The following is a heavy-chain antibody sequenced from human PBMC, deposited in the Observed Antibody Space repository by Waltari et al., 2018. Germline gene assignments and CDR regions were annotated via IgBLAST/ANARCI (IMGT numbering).Heavy chain of an antibody. CDR2: IGAAGDT. V-gene: IGHV3-13*01. CDR3: ARGYNGNSDEDGLDV. Sequence: EVQLVESGGGLVQPGGSLRLSCATSGFSFSGYDMHWVRQVAGKGLEWVAGIGAAGDTFYPGSVKGRFIISRERAENSLYLQMNSLKAGDTAVYYCARGYNGNSDEDGLDVWGQGTTDTVS. CDR1: GFSFSGYD. D-gene: IGHD1-1*01. J-gene: IGHJ6*02.